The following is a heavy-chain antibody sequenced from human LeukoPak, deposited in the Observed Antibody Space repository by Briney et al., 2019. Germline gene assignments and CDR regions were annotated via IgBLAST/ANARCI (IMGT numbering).Heavy chain of an antibody. D-gene: IGHD2-2*01. CDR2: MNEDGSAE. CDR1: GFTFSDSW. Sequence: GGSLRLSCADSGFTFSDSWMSWVRQAPGKGLEWVANMNEDGSAEDYADTVKGRFTISRDNARSSLYLQMSTPRPENTALYYTAAYAHWVACVVWGPGAT. V-gene: IGHV3-7*01. CDR3: AAYAHWVACVV. J-gene: IGHJ6*01.